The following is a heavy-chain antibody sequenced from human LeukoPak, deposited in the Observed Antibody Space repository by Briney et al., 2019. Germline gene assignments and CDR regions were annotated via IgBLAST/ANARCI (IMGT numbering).Heavy chain of an antibody. Sequence: GSLGLSYVTSGFTFSSYAMSWVRQAPGKGLEWVSVISGSGGTTYYADSVKGRFTISRDNSKSTLYLQMNSLRAEDTAVYYCAKDTSGSTSYSYHYGMDVWGQGTTVTVSS. CDR1: GFTFSSYA. CDR3: AKDTSGSTSYSYHYGMDV. V-gene: IGHV3-23*01. J-gene: IGHJ6*02. CDR2: ISGSGGTT. D-gene: IGHD1-26*01.